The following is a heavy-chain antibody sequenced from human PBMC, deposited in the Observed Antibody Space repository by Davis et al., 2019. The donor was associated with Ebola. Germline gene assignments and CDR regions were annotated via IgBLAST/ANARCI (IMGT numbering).Heavy chain of an antibody. CDR1: GYTFTDYF. Sequence: SVKVSCKASGYTFTDYFMHWVRQAPGQGLEWMGRINPSSGDTKYAQKFQGRVTMTRDTSISTAYMEVSSLRSDDTAVYYCARTYYGDYRLDYWGQGTLVTVSS. V-gene: IGHV1-2*06. CDR2: INPSSGDT. J-gene: IGHJ4*02. D-gene: IGHD4-17*01. CDR3: ARTYYGDYRLDY.